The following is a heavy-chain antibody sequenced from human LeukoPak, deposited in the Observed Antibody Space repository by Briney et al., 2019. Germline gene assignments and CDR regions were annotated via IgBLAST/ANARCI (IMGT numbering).Heavy chain of an antibody. D-gene: IGHD3-10*01. Sequence: GESLKISCKGSGYSFTSYWIGWVRQMPGKGLEWMGIIYPGDSDTRYSPSFQGQVTISADKSISTAYLQWGSLKASDTAMYYCATTYYYGSGSNPGAFDIWGQGTMVTVSS. CDR3: ATTYYYGSGSNPGAFDI. CDR1: GYSFTSYW. CDR2: IYPGDSDT. J-gene: IGHJ3*02. V-gene: IGHV5-51*01.